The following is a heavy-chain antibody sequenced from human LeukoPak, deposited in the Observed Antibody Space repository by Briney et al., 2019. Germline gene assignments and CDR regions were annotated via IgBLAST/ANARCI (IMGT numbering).Heavy chain of an antibody. CDR1: GFTFSDYY. V-gene: IGHV3-11*01. Sequence: GGSLRLSCAASGFTFSDYYMSWIRQAPGKGLEWVSYISSSGSTIYYADSVKGRFTISRDNAKNSLYLQMNSLRAEDTAVYYCARDLRPYYYDSSGYYLSHWGQGTLVTVSS. CDR2: ISSSGSTI. J-gene: IGHJ4*02. CDR3: ARDLRPYYYDSSGYYLSH. D-gene: IGHD3-22*01.